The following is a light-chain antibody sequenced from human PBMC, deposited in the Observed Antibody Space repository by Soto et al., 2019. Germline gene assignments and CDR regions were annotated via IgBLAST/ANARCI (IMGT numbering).Light chain of an antibody. CDR1: QSVSSN. J-gene: IGKJ1*01. CDR3: QQYNNWHRT. CDR2: GAS. V-gene: IGKV3-15*01. Sequence: EIVLTQSPSTLSLSPGERATLSCRASQSVSSNLAWYQQKPGQAPRLLIHGASTMPTGIPARFSGSGSGTEISLTISSLQSEDVAVSYCQQYNNWHRTFGQGTKVDIK.